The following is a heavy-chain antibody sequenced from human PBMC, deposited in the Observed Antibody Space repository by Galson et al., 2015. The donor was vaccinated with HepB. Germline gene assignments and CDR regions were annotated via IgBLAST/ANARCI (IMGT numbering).Heavy chain of an antibody. Sequence: SLRLSCAASGFAVSSNYMTWVRQAPGKGLEWVSILYRDDSAYYAESVKGRFTISRHSSKNTLYLQMNSLKTEDTAVYYCAREVVISDYYHYGLDVWGQGTTVTVSS. CDR1: GFAVSSNY. V-gene: IGHV3-53*04. D-gene: IGHD3-22*01. CDR2: LYRDDSA. J-gene: IGHJ6*02. CDR3: AREVVISDYYHYGLDV.